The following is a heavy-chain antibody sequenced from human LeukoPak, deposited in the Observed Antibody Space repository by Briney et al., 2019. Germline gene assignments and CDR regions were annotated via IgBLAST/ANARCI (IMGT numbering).Heavy chain of an antibody. V-gene: IGHV3-30-3*01. CDR2: ISYDGSNK. Sequence: GGSLRLSCAASGFTFSSYAMHWVRQAPGKGLEWVAVISYDGSNKYYADSVKGRFTISRDNSKNTLYLQMNSLRAEDTAVYYCARDASYPGPSDYWGQGTLVTVSS. CDR3: ARDASYPGPSDY. D-gene: IGHD5-18*01. CDR1: GFTFSSYA. J-gene: IGHJ4*02.